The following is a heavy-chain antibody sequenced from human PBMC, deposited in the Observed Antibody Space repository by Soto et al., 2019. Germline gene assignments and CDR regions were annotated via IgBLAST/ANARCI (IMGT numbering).Heavy chain of an antibody. V-gene: IGHV4-39*02. CDR1: GGSINSTDYY. J-gene: IGHJ4*02. CDR3: AKVVVAATRHTDFDA. CDR2: IYYDGST. D-gene: IGHD2-15*01. Sequence: XETLSVSWTVSGGSINSTDYYWAWIRQPPGKGPAWIASIYYDGSTYYNPSLKSRVSISVDTSKNHFSLKLSSATAADTAVYYCAKVVVAATRHTDFDAWGQGTLVTVSS.